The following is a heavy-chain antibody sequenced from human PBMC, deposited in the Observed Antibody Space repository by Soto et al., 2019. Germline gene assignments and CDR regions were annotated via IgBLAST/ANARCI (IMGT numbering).Heavy chain of an antibody. CDR1: GGTFSSYA. CDR2: IIPIFGTA. V-gene: IGHV1-69*01. J-gene: IGHJ4*02. Sequence: SVKDSCEASGGTFSSYAISWVRQAPVQGLEWMGGIIPIFGTANYAQKFQGRVTITADESTSTAYMELSSLRSEDTAVYYCARVWSIAAAGLTWGHFDYWGQGTLVTVS. D-gene: IGHD6-13*01. CDR3: ARVWSIAAAGLTWGHFDY.